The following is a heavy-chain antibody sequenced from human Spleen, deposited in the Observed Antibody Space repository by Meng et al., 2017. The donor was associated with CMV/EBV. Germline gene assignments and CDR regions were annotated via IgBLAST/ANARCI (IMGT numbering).Heavy chain of an antibody. Sequence: GESLKISCAASGFTFSSYSMNWVRQAPGKGLEWVSSISSSSSYIYYADSVKGRFTISRDNAKNSLYLQMNSLRAEDTAVYYCARDRSKGKGGHPGENWFDPWGQGTLVTVSS. CDR2: ISSSSSYI. J-gene: IGHJ5*02. V-gene: IGHV3-21*04. CDR3: ARDRSKGKGGHPGENWFDP. CDR1: GFTFSSYS. D-gene: IGHD2-15*01.